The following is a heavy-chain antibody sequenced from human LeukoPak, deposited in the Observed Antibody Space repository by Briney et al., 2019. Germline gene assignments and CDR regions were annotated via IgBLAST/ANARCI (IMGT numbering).Heavy chain of an antibody. V-gene: IGHV3-9*01. CDR2: ISWNSGRI. D-gene: IGHD6-6*01. CDR3: AKGPQASIRAPHFDY. J-gene: IGHJ4*02. CDR1: GFTFDDYA. Sequence: PGGSLRLSCAASGFTFDDYAMHWVRQAPGKGLEWVSGISWNSGRIGYADSVKGRFTISRDNAKNSLYLQMNSLRAEDTALYYCAKGPQASIRAPHFDYWGQGTLVTVSS.